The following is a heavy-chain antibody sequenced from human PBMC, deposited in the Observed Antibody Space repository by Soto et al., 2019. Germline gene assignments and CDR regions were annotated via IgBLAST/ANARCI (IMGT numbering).Heavy chain of an antibody. CDR2: ISASNGNT. CDR3: TRRRNDVFDI. V-gene: IGHV1-18*01. Sequence: QVQLVQSGAEVKKPGASVKVSCKASGYTFTSYGLSWVRQAPGQGLEWMGWISASNGNTNYAQNLEGRVTLSTDTSTTTAYMELRSLRSDDTAVYYCTRRRNDVFDIWGQGTMVTVSS. CDR1: GYTFTSYG. J-gene: IGHJ3*02.